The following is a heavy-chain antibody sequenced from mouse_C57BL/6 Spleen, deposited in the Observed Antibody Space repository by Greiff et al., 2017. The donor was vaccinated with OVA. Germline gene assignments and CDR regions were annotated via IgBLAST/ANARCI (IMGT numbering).Heavy chain of an antibody. J-gene: IGHJ3*01. D-gene: IGHD2-3*01. CDR2: INPNNGGT. CDR1: GYTFTDYY. CDR3: ARGGLLGFAY. V-gene: IGHV1-26*01. Sequence: VQLQQSGPELVKPGASVKISCKASGYTFTDYYMNWVKQSHGKSLEWIGDINPNNGGTSYNQKFMGKATLTVDKSSSTAYMELRSLTSEDSAVYYCARGGLLGFAYWGQGTLVTVSA.